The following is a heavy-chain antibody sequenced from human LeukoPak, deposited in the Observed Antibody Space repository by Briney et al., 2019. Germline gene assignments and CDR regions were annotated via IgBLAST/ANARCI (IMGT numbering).Heavy chain of an antibody. CDR1: GYTFTSYY. CDR3: VLLGRGYYMDV. V-gene: IGHV1-46*01. Sequence: ASVKVSCKASGYTFTSYYMHWVRQAPGQGLEWMGIINPSGGSTSYAQEFQGRVTMTRDMSTSTVYMELSSLRSEDTAVYYCVLLGRGYYMDVWGKGTTVTVSS. D-gene: IGHD3/OR15-3a*01. J-gene: IGHJ6*03. CDR2: INPSGGST.